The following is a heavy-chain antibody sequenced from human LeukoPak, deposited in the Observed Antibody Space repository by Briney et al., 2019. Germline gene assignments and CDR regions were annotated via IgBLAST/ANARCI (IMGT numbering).Heavy chain of an antibody. Sequence: GGSLRLSCAASGFTFSSYAMSWVRQAPGKGLEWVSGISGSGDNTYYADSVKGRFTISGDNSKNTLYVQVNSLGTEDTAAYYCAKGSYYDSSGSFYFDYRGQGTLVTVSS. D-gene: IGHD3-22*01. CDR3: AKGSYYDSSGSFYFDY. CDR1: GFTFSSYA. J-gene: IGHJ4*02. CDR2: ISGSGDNT. V-gene: IGHV3-23*01.